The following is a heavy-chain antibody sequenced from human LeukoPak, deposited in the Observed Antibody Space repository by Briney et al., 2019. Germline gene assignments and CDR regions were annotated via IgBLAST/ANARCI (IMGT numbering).Heavy chain of an antibody. CDR3: ARTHNYGTFDP. Sequence: GESLKISCKGSGYSFTSYWIGWVRQAPGQRLEWMGWVSAYNGNTNYAQKFQGRVTMTTDTSTSTAYMYLGSLRSDDTAIYYCARTHNYGTFDPWGQGTLVTVSS. CDR2: VSAYNGNT. V-gene: IGHV1-18*04. D-gene: IGHD5-18*01. J-gene: IGHJ5*02. CDR1: GYSFTSYW.